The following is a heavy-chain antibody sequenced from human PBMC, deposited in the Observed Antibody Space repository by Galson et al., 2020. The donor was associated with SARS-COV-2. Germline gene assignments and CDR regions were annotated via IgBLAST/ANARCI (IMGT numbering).Heavy chain of an antibody. D-gene: IGHD6-13*01. J-gene: IGHJ4*02. CDR1: GYTLTELS. V-gene: IGHV1-24*01. CDR2: FDPEDGET. Sequence: ASVKVSCKVSGYTLTELSMHWVRQAPGKGLEWMGGFDPEDGETIYAQKFQGRVTMTEDTSTDTAYMELSSLRSEDTAVYYCATGLYSSSWYLLLTHWGQGTLVTVSS. CDR3: ATGLYSSSWYLLLTH.